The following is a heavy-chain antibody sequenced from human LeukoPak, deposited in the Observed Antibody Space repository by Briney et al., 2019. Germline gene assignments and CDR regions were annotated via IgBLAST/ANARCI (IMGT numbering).Heavy chain of an antibody. CDR3: ARRFSTCFDY. D-gene: IGHD2/OR15-2a*01. CDR2: INHSGST. Sequence: SETLSLTCAVYGGSFSGYYWSWIRQPPGKGLEWIGEINHSGSTNYNPSLKSRVTISVDTSKNQFSLKLSSVTAADTAVYYCARRFSTCFDYWGQGTLVTVPS. CDR1: GGSFSGYY. J-gene: IGHJ4*02. V-gene: IGHV4-34*01.